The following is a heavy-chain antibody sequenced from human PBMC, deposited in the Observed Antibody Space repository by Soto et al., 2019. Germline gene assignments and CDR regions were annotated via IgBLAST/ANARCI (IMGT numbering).Heavy chain of an antibody. J-gene: IGHJ4*02. D-gene: IGHD2-2*03. V-gene: IGHV3-23*01. Sequence: GGSLRLSCAASGFIFTNHAMNWVRQAPGKGLEWVSTISGVADSTYYADSVKGRFAISRDNSKNTVSLQMNSLRVDDTAIYYCARAGIGYCSSTSCLYHFDYWGQGTVVTV. CDR1: GFIFTNHA. CDR2: ISGVADST. CDR3: ARAGIGYCSSTSCLYHFDY.